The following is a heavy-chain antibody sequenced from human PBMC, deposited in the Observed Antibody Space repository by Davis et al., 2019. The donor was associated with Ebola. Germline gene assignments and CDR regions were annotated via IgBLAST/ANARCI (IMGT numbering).Heavy chain of an antibody. Sequence: AASVKVSCKASGYTFTSYGISWVRQAPGQGLEWMGWISASNGNTYYAQRLQDRVTLITDTSTNTAYMELRRLTSDDTAVYYCARDLYGDYGYYGMDVWGKGTTVTVSS. D-gene: IGHD4-17*01. V-gene: IGHV1-18*04. CDR2: ISASNGNT. J-gene: IGHJ6*04. CDR1: GYTFTSYG. CDR3: ARDLYGDYGYYGMDV.